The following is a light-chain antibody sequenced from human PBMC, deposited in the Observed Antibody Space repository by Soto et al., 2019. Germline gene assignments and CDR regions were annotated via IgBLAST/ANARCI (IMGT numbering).Light chain of an antibody. CDR1: QSVRNF. CDR3: QQRYNWPWT. Sequence: EIALTHSPATLSLSPWERATLSCRASQSVRNFLAWYQQKPGQAPRLLIYDASNRATGIPPKFSGSGSGTDFTLTISSLEPEDFAVYYCQQRYNWPWTFGQATKVDIK. J-gene: IGKJ1*01. CDR2: DAS. V-gene: IGKV3-11*01.